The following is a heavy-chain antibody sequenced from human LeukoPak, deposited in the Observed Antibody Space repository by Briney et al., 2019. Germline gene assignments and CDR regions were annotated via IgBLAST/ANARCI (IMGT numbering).Heavy chain of an antibody. CDR1: GGTFSSLP. CDR3: AVRLGYCNGGNCLPREYYYYYMDV. J-gene: IGHJ6*03. D-gene: IGHD2-15*01. Sequence: ASVKVSCKASGGTFSSLPISWVRQAPGQGLEWMGGIIPIFGTANYAQKFQGRVTITADKSTSTAYMELSSLRSEDAAVYYCAVRLGYCNGGNCLPREYYYYYMDVWGKGTTVTVSS. CDR2: IIPIFGTA. V-gene: IGHV1-69*06.